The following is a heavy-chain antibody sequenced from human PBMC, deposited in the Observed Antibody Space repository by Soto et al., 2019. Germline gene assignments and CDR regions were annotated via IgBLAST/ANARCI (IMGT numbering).Heavy chain of an antibody. CDR2: IIPIFGTA. V-gene: IGHV1-69*13. CDR1: GGTFSSYS. D-gene: IGHD6-19*01. J-gene: IGHJ6*02. CDR3: AARIAVAGTAYYGMDV. Sequence: SVKVSCKASGGTFSSYSISWVLQAPGQGLEWMGGIIPIFGTANYAQKFQGRVTITADESTSTAYMELSSLRSEDTAVYYCAARIAVAGTAYYGMDVWGQGTTVTV.